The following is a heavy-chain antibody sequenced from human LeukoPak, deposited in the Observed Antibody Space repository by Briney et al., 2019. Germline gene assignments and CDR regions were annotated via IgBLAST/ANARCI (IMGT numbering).Heavy chain of an antibody. Sequence: GGSLRLSCAASGFTFSSYAMSWGRQAPGERLEWGSAISGSGGSTSYADSVKGRFTIYRDKSKNTLYLQMNSLRAEDTAVYYCAKDQGSTGHHAFDIWGQGTMVTVSS. CDR3: AKDQGSTGHHAFDI. CDR2: ISGSGGST. V-gene: IGHV3-23*01. CDR1: GFTFSSYA. J-gene: IGHJ3*02. D-gene: IGHD3-10*01.